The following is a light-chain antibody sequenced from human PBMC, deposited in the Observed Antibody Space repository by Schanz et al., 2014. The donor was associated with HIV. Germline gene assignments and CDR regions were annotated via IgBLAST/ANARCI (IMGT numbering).Light chain of an antibody. V-gene: IGKV3-20*01. Sequence: EIVLTQSPGTLSLSPGERATLSCRASQSVGNNFLAWYQQKPGQAPRPLIHAASTRVTGIPDRFSGSGSGTDFTLTISRLEPEDFAVYYCQQYATSPRTFGQGTKVEIK. CDR2: AAS. J-gene: IGKJ1*01. CDR3: QQYATSPRT. CDR1: QSVGNNF.